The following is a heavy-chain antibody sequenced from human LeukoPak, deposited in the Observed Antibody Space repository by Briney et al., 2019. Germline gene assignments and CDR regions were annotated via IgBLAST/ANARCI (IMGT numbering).Heavy chain of an antibody. CDR3: AKDQVEGNDYATYYFDY. V-gene: IGHV3-23*01. Sequence: GGSLRLSCAASGFTFSSYAMSWVRQAPGKGLEWVSAISGSGGSTYYADSVKGRFTISRDNSKNTLYLQMNSLRAEDTAVYYCAKDQVEGNDYATYYFDYWGQGTLVTVSS. CDR2: ISGSGGST. D-gene: IGHD3-16*01. J-gene: IGHJ4*02. CDR1: GFTFSSYA.